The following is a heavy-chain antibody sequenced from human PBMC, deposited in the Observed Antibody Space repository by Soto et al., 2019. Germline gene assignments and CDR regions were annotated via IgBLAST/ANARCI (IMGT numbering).Heavy chain of an antibody. Sequence: PGGSLRLSCAASGFTFSSYWMSWVRQAPGKGLEWVANIKQDGSEKYYVDSVKGRFTISRDNAKNPLYLQMNSLRAEDTAVYYCARDPPYGDYYFDYWGQGTLVTVSS. J-gene: IGHJ4*02. V-gene: IGHV3-7*01. CDR2: IKQDGSEK. CDR3: ARDPPYGDYYFDY. CDR1: GFTFSSYW. D-gene: IGHD4-17*01.